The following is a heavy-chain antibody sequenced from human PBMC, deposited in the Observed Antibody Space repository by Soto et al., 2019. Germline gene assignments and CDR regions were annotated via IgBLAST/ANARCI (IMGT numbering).Heavy chain of an antibody. CDR3: ARGRDY. CDR1: GGSFSGYF. V-gene: IGHV4-34*01. CDR2: VNHSGST. J-gene: IGHJ4*02. Sequence: QVQLQQWGAGLLKPSETLSLTCAVYGGSFSGYFWNWIRQPPGKGLEWIGEVNHSGSTNYNPSLKSRATISVDTSKNQFSLKLSSVTAADAAVYYCARGRDYWGQGTLVTVSS.